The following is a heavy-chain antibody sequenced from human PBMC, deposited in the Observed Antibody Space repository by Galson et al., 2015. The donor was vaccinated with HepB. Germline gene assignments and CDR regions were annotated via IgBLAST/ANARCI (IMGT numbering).Heavy chain of an antibody. CDR3: AACTGYYDSSGYHYGMDV. V-gene: IGHV1-58*02. CDR2: IVVGSGNT. J-gene: IGHJ6*02. D-gene: IGHD3-22*01. Sequence: SVKVSCKASGFTFTSSAMQWVRQARGQRLEWIGWIVVGSGNTNYAQKFQERVTITRDMSTSTAYMELSSLRSEDTAVYYCAACTGYYDSSGYHYGMDVWGQGTTVTVSS. CDR1: GFTFTSSA.